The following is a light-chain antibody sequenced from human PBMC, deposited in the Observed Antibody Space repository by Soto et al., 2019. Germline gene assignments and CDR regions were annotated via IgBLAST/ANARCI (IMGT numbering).Light chain of an antibody. CDR2: GAS. CDR1: QSVNSNY. Sequence: PGARATLSCRASQSVNSNYLAWYQRKPGQAPRLLIYGASNRATDIPYRFSASGSGTDFTLTITRLEAEDFAVYYCQQYDSTPPTFGQGPKVEVK. CDR3: QQYDSTPPT. V-gene: IGKV3-20*01. J-gene: IGKJ1*01.